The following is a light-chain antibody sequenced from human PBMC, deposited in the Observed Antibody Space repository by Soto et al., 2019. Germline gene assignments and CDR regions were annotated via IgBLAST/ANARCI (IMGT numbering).Light chain of an antibody. CDR3: HQRRDWPRT. J-gene: IGKJ1*01. CDR2: DAS. CDR1: QSVSIY. V-gene: IGKV3-11*01. Sequence: EIVLTQSLATLSLSPGERATLSCRASQSVSIYLAWYQQKPGQAPRLLIYDASNRATGIPDRFSGSGSGTDFTLTISSLEPEDFAVYYCHQRRDWPRTYGQGTKVEIK.